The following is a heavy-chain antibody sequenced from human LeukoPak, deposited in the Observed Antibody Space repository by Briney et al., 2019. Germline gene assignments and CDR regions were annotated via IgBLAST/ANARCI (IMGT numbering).Heavy chain of an antibody. CDR2: ISYDGSDK. D-gene: IGHD3-22*01. J-gene: IGHJ6*02. Sequence: PGRSLRLSCAASGFTFSSHGMHWVRQVPGKGLGWMIVISYDGSDKYYADSVKGRFTVSRDNSKNTLYLQMNSLRAEDTAVYYCAKSRQRSSVGGMDVWGQGTPVTVSS. CDR1: GFTFSSHG. V-gene: IGHV3-30*18. CDR3: AKSRQRSSVGGMDV.